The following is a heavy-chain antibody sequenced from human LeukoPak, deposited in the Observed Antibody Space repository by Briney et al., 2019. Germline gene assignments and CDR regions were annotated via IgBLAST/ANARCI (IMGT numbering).Heavy chain of an antibody. Sequence: PGGSLTLSCPAAASTFINYNMNWVRQLPGKGLEWVSSISSSSTYMYYADSVKGRFTISRDNAKNSLYLQMNSLRAEDTAVYYCAEVARSGYWGQGTLVTVSS. V-gene: IGHV3-21*01. CDR3: AEVARSGY. J-gene: IGHJ4*02. D-gene: IGHD5-12*01. CDR1: ASTFINYN. CDR2: ISSSSTYM.